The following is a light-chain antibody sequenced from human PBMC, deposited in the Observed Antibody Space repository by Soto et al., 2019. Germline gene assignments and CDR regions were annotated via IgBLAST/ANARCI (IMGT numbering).Light chain of an antibody. V-gene: IGLV2-8*01. Sequence: QSALTQPASVSGSPGQSITISCTGTSSDVGNYKYVSWYQQHPGKAPKLIIYEVSKRPSGVPDRFSGSKSGNTASLTVSGLQAEDEGDYYCCSYGGGNNFYVFGTGTKLTVL. J-gene: IGLJ1*01. CDR3: CSYGGGNNFYV. CDR1: SSDVGNYKY. CDR2: EVS.